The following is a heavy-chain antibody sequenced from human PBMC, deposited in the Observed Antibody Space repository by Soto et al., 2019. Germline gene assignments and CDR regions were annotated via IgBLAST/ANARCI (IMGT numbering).Heavy chain of an antibody. V-gene: IGHV1-69*06. J-gene: IGHJ6*02. D-gene: IGHD3-10*01. CDR2: IIPIFGTA. CDR1: GGTFSSYA. Sequence: ASVKVSCKASGGTFSSYAISWVRQAPGQGLEWMGGIIPIFGTANYAQKCQGRVTITADKSTSTAYMELSSLRSEDTAVYYCARRPGGFGGPDYYYFGMDVWGQGTTVTVSS. CDR3: ARRPGGFGGPDYYYFGMDV.